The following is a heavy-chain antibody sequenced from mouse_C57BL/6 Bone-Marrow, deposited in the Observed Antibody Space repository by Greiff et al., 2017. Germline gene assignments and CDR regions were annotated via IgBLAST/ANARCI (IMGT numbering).Heavy chain of an antibody. V-gene: IGHV1-7*01. Sequence: QVQLQQSGAELAKPGASVKLSCKASGYTFTSYWMHWVKQRPGQGLEWIGYINPSSGYTKYNQKFKNKAPLTADKSSSTAYMQLSSLTYEDSAVYYCARGGWPWYFDVWGTGTTVTVSS. CDR2: INPSSGYT. CDR1: GYTFTSYW. J-gene: IGHJ1*03. CDR3: ARGGWPWYFDV. D-gene: IGHD1-1*02.